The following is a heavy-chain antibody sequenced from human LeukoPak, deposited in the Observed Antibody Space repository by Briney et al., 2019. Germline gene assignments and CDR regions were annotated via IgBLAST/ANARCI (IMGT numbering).Heavy chain of an antibody. CDR3: ARRYYYDSSGYYLAHDAFDI. D-gene: IGHD3-22*01. CDR2: IYPGDSET. V-gene: IGHV5-51*01. Sequence: LGESLKISCKASGYNFSTYWIGWVRQMPGRGLEWMGIIYPGDSETRYSPSFQGQVTISADKSISTAYLQWSSLKASDTAMYYCARRYYYDSSGYYLAHDAFDIWGQGTMVTVSS. CDR1: GYNFSTYW. J-gene: IGHJ3*02.